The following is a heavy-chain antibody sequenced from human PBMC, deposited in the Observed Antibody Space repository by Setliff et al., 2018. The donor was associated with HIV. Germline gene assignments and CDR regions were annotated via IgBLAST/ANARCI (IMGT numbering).Heavy chain of an antibody. V-gene: IGHV1-18*01. CDR1: GYTFTTYD. Sequence: GASVKVSCKASGYTFTTYDITWVRQAPGQGLEWLGWISPYNGHTNSAQKFQGRVTMTTDTATSTAYMEVRSLRSDDTAVYYCARTDYGGNSGGNYFDYWGQGSLVTVSS. CDR3: ARTDYGGNSGGNYFDY. D-gene: IGHD4-17*01. J-gene: IGHJ4*02. CDR2: ISPYNGHT.